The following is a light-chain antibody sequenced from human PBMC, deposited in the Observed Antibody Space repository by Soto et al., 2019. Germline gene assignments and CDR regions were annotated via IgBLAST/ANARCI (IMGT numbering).Light chain of an antibody. J-gene: IGLJ3*02. V-gene: IGLV2-14*01. Sequence: QSALTQPASVSGSPGQSITISCTGTSSDVGGYNYVSRYQQHPGKAPKLMIYEVSDRPSGVSNRFSGSKSGNTASLIISGLQAEDEADYFCCSYTSSATLLFGGGTKLTVL. CDR1: SSDVGGYNY. CDR2: EVS. CDR3: CSYTSSATLL.